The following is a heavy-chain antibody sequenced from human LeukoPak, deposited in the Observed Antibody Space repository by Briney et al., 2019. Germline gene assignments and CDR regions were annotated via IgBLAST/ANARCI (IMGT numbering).Heavy chain of an antibody. Sequence: PGRSLRLSCAASGFTFSRYGMHWVRQAPGKGLEWVAAMSYDRGNEYYADSVKGRFTISRDNSKNTLYLQMNSLRGEDTAVYYCAKDRDPVVNTDYYYGMNVWGQGTTVTVSS. CDR3: AKDRDPVVNTDYYYGMNV. D-gene: IGHD4-17*01. J-gene: IGHJ6*02. CDR1: GFTFSRYG. V-gene: IGHV3-30*18. CDR2: MSYDRGNE.